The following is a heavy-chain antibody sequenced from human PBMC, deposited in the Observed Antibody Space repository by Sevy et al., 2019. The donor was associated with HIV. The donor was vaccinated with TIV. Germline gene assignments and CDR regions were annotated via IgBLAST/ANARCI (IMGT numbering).Heavy chain of an antibody. CDR2: ISYEGTET. V-gene: IGHV3-30-3*01. D-gene: IGHD1-26*01. Sequence: GSLRLSCAASGFAFSTHAMHCVRQAPGKGLEWVAVISYEGTETFYAASVEGRFTISRDNSKNMLSLQINSLKPEDTAVYYCARDGGYSIKWYPLYWGHGTLVTVSS. J-gene: IGHJ4*01. CDR1: GFAFSTHA. CDR3: ARDGGYSIKWYPLY.